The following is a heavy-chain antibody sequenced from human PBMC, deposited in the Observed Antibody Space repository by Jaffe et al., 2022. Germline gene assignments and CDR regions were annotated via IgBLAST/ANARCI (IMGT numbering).Heavy chain of an antibody. V-gene: IGHV5-51*03. D-gene: IGHD3-10*01. J-gene: IGHJ4*02. CDR2: IYPGDSDT. CDR3: VRFPGTIGVYTRNLWFGEFPDY. Sequence: EVQLVQSGAEVKKPGESLKISCKGSGYSFTSYWIGWVRQMPGKGLEWMGIIYPGDSDTRYSPSFQGQVTISADKSISTAYLQWSSLKASDTAMYYCVRFPGTIGVYTRNLWFGEFPDYWGQGTLVTVSS. CDR1: GYSFTSYW.